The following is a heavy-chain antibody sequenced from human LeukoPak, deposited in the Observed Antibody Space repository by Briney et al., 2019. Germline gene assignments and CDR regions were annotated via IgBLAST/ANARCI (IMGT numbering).Heavy chain of an antibody. CDR3: ARDDFWSGYYCD. CDR2: INPNSGGT. V-gene: IGHV1-2*02. Sequence: GSVKVSCKASGYTFTGYYMHWVRQAPGQGLEWMGWINPNSGGTNYAQKFQGRVTMTRDTSISTAYMELSRLRSDDTAVYYCARDDFWSGYYCDWGQGTLVTVSS. J-gene: IGHJ4*02. D-gene: IGHD3-3*01. CDR1: GYTFTGYY.